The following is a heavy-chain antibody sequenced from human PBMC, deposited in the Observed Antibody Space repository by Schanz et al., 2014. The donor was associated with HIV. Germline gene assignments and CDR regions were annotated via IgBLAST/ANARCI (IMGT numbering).Heavy chain of an antibody. V-gene: IGHV3-30*03. CDR2: ISADGNNE. CDR3: ARGFQGFDY. D-gene: IGHD3-10*01. J-gene: IGHJ4*02. Sequence: QVQLVESGGGVVQPGRSLKVSCVVSGFIFSDYGIHWVRQAPGKGLEWVAVISADGNNEFYSDSVRGRFTISRDNSKNTLYLQMNRLRADDTAVYYCARGFQGFDYWGQGTLVTVSS. CDR1: GFIFSDYG.